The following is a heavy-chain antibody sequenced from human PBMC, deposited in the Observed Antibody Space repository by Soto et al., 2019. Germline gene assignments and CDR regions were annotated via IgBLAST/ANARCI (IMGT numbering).Heavy chain of an antibody. V-gene: IGHV3-74*01. CDR1: GFTFTNYW. CDR2: IDNHGDGT. J-gene: IGHJ3*02. CDR3: GTVFEK. Sequence: EVQVVESGGGLVQPGGSLRLSCAASGFTFTNYWMHWVRQVPGEGLVWVSRIDNHGDGTSYADFVKGRFTITRDNAKNTLYLHMNSMRGEDTTIYYCGTVFEKWGQGKMVTVSS.